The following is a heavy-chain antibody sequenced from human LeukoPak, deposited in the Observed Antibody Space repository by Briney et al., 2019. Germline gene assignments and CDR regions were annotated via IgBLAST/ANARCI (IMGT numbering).Heavy chain of an antibody. Sequence: SETLSLTCTVSGGSISSYYWTWIRQPAGSGLEWIGRIYTSGTTDYNPSLRTRVTISVDASRNQFSLNLSSVTAADTAVYYCARWSGSVTARNYYYYMDAWGEGTTVTVSS. CDR2: IYTSGTT. CDR1: GGSISSYY. D-gene: IGHD6-6*01. V-gene: IGHV4-4*07. J-gene: IGHJ6*03. CDR3: ARWSGSVTARNYYYYMDA.